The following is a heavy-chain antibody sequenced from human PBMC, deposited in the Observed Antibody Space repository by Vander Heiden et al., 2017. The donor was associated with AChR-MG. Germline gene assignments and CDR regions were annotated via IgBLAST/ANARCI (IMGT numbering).Heavy chain of an antibody. CDR1: GFTFSSYS. J-gene: IGHJ6*02. Sequence: EVQLVESGGGLVKPGGSLRLSCAASGFTFSSYSMTWVRQAPGKGLEWVSSISSSSSYIYYADSVKGRFTISRDNAKNSLYLQMNSLRAEDTAVYYCAREQYYDFWSGNYYYYGMDVWGQGTTVTVSS. CDR3: AREQYYDFWSGNYYYYGMDV. CDR2: ISSSSSYI. D-gene: IGHD3-3*01. V-gene: IGHV3-21*01.